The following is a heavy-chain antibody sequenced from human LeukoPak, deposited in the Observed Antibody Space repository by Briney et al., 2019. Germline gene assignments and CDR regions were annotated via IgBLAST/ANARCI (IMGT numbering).Heavy chain of an antibody. CDR1: GFTISTYG. J-gene: IGHJ4*02. V-gene: IGHV3-23*01. D-gene: IGHD1-1*01. CDR3: ARDRDWNHYDY. Sequence: GGSLRLSCAASGFTISTYGMTWVRQAPGKGLEWVSAISGSGGSTYYADSVKGRFTISRDNSKNTLYLQMNSLRAEDTALYYCARDRDWNHYDYWGQGTLVTVSS. CDR2: ISGSGGST.